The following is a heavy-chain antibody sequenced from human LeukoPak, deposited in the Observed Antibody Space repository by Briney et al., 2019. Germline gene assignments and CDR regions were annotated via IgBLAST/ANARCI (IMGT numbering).Heavy chain of an antibody. J-gene: IGHJ6*02. Sequence: SETLSLTCTVSGGSISSYYWSWIRQPPGKGLEWIGYIYYSGSTNYNPSLRSRVTISVDTSKNQFSLKLSSVTAADTAVYYCARSYYYGSGSYYYYGMDVWGQGTTVTVSS. D-gene: IGHD3-10*01. CDR2: IYYSGST. CDR3: ARSYYYGSGSYYYYGMDV. CDR1: GGSISSYY. V-gene: IGHV4-59*01.